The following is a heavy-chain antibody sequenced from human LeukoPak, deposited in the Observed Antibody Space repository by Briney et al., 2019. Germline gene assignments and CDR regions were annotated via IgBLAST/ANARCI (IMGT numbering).Heavy chain of an antibody. V-gene: IGHV3-21*01. J-gene: IGHJ3*01. CDR1: GFTFSSYS. CDR3: ARGGWELHDAFDL. D-gene: IGHD1-26*01. Sequence: GGSLRLSCAASGFTFSSYSMNWVRQAPGKGLEWVSSISSSSSYIYYADSVKGRFTISRDNAKNSLYLQMNSLRAEDTAVYYCARGGWELHDAFDLWGQGTMVTVSS. CDR2: ISSSSSYI.